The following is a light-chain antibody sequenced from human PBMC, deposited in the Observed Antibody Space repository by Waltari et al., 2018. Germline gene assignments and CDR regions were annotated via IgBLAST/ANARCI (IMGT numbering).Light chain of an antibody. CDR1: SNDVGSSNF. J-gene: IGLJ3*02. CDR3: CAYAGKV. V-gene: IGLV2-23*01. Sequence: QSALTQPASVSGSPGQSATISCTGTSNDVGSSNFFSWNQQHPGKAPKLIIHDDTERPSGVSDRFSGSKSANGASLTISGLQAEDEAHYYCCAYAGKVFGGGTRLTVL. CDR2: DDT.